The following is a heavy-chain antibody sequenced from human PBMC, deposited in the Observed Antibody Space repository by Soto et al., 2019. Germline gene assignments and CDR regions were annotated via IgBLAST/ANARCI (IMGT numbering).Heavy chain of an antibody. Sequence: QVQLVQSGAEVKKPGSSVKVSCKASGGTFSSYTISWVRQAPGQGLEWVGKIIPNLGIANYAEKFQGRVTITADKSTSTDYMEQSSLRSEETAVYYCARDREDIVVVPAAMRGGYYFDYWGQGTLVTVSS. J-gene: IGHJ4*02. D-gene: IGHD2-2*01. V-gene: IGHV1-69*08. CDR1: GGTFSSYT. CDR3: ARDREDIVVVPAAMRGGYYFDY. CDR2: IIPNLGIA.